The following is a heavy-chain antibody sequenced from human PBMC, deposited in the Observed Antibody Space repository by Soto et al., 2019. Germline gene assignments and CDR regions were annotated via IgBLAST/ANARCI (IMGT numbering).Heavy chain of an antibody. CDR1: RGTLSRYS. CDR3: ARVTGGPDSGGNYMDV. CDR2: IITFVGKA. V-gene: IGHV1-69*08. Sequence: QVQLVQSGPEVKKPGYSVKVSCKTSRGTLSRYSISWVRQAPGQGLEWVGRIITFVGKANVAQQFQGRVTITADRSTDTTYMELRRLTSDDTAVYYCARVTGGPDSGGNYMDVWGTGTTVTVSS. D-gene: IGHD2-8*02. J-gene: IGHJ6*03.